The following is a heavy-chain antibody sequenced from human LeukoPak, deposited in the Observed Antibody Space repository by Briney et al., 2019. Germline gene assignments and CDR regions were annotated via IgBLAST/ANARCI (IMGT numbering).Heavy chain of an antibody. V-gene: IGHV4-34*01. CDR1: GGSFSGYY. J-gene: IGHJ4*02. D-gene: IGHD6-13*01. Sequence: SETLSLTCAVYGGSFSGYYWSWIRQPPGKGLEWIGEINHSGSTNYSPSLKSRVTISVDTSKNQFSLKLSSVTAADTAVYYCARQRISSWYYFDYWGQGTLVTVSS. CDR3: ARQRISSWYYFDY. CDR2: INHSGST.